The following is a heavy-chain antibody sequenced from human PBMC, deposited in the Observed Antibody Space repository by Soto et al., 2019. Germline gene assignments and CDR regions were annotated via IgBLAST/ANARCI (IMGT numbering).Heavy chain of an antibody. D-gene: IGHD6-6*01. CDR2: IYYSGST. V-gene: IGHV4-59*01. Sequence: KPSETLSLTCTVSGGSISSYYWSWIRQPPGKGLEWIGYIYYSGSTNYNPSLKSRVTISVDTSKNQFSLKLSSVTAADTAVYYCAREGSSSHWFDPWGQGTLVTVS. J-gene: IGHJ5*02. CDR3: AREGSSSHWFDP. CDR1: GGSISSYY.